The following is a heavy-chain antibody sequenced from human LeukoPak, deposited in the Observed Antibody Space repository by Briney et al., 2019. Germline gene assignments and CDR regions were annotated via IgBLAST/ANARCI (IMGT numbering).Heavy chain of an antibody. V-gene: IGHV5-51*01. CDR1: GYSFTSYW. CDR2: IYPGDSDT. J-gene: IGHJ6*03. Sequence: GESLKISCKGSGYSFTSYWIGWVRQMPGKGLEWMGIIYPGDSDTRYSPSFQGQVTISVDKSISTAYLQWSSLKALDTAMYYCARTSIESSATGHYYYYYMDVWGKGTTVTVSS. D-gene: IGHD1-1*01. CDR3: ARTSIESSATGHYYYYYMDV.